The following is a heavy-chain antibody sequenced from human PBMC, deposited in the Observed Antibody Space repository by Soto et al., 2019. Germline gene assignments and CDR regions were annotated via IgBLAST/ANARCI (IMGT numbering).Heavy chain of an antibody. CDR2: ISYDGSNK. J-gene: IGHJ6*02. CDR1: GFTFSSYA. V-gene: IGHV3-30-3*01. Sequence: QVQLVESGGGVVQPGRSLRLSCAASGFTFSSYAMHWVRQAPGKGLEWVAVISYDGSNKYYADSGKGRFTISRDISKNTLYLQRNSLRAEDTVVYYCATMGGGATVATYYYSSGMDVWGQGTTVTVSS. CDR3: ATMGGGATVATYYYSSGMDV. D-gene: IGHD4-17*01.